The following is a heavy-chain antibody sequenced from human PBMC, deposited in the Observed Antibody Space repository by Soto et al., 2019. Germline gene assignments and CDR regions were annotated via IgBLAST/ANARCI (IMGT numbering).Heavy chain of an antibody. CDR3: ATAIPMRRDGHDFGYSFDY. CDR2: IDVAGDT. V-gene: IGHV3-13*01. D-gene: IGHD5-12*01. J-gene: IGHJ4*02. Sequence: GSLRLSCSASGXTFSASHMHWVRQATGKGLEWVSGIDVAGDTYYTDSVKGRFTISRENAKSSLYLQINSLRAEHPAVYFCATAIPMRRDGHDFGYSFDYWGQGTLGTVSS. CDR1: GXTFSASH.